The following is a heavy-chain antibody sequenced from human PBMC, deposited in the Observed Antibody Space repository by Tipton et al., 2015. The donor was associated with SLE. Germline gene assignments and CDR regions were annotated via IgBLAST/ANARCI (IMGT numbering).Heavy chain of an antibody. Sequence: QSGAEVKKPGASVKVSCKASGYTFTSYYMHWVRQAPGQGLEWMGWISAYNGNTNYAQKLQGRVTMTTDTSTSTAYMELRSLRSDDTAVYYCARDVGGITIFGVVIKYGMDVWGQGTTVTVSS. CDR2: ISAYNGNT. D-gene: IGHD3-3*01. J-gene: IGHJ6*02. CDR3: ARDVGGITIFGVVIKYGMDV. V-gene: IGHV1-18*04. CDR1: GYTFTSYY.